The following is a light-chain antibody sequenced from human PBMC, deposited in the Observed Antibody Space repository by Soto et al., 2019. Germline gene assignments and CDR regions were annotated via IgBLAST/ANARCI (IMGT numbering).Light chain of an antibody. CDR3: QQHGTSPI. Sequence: EVVLTQSPGTLSLSPGERATLSCRASQAVSSILLAWYQQKPGQAPRLLSYGASSRATGIPDRFSGSGSGTDFPLTVSRLEREDFAVYYCQQHGTSPIFGGGTKVEIK. J-gene: IGKJ4*01. CDR1: QAVSSIL. CDR2: GAS. V-gene: IGKV3-20*01.